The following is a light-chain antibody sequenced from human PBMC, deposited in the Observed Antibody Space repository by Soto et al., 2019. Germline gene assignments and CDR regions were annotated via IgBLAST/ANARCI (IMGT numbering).Light chain of an antibody. V-gene: IGKV1-39*01. CDR1: QSISSY. CDR3: QQSYSTPIT. J-gene: IGKJ5*01. CDR2: AAS. Sequence: DIQMTQSPSSLSASVGDRVTITCRASQSISSYLNWYQQKPRKAPKLLIYAASSLQSGVPSRFSGSGSGTDFTLTISSLQPEDFATYYCQQSYSTPITFGHGTRLE.